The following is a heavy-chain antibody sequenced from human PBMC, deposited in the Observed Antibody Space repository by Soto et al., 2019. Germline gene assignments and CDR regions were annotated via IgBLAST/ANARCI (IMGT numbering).Heavy chain of an antibody. CDR2: IYHSGST. CDR3: ARERVAFKWFDP. V-gene: IGHV4-30-2*01. Sequence: SETLSLTCTVSGDSISSSGYSWSWIRQPPGKGLEWIGYIYHSGSTYYNPSLKSRVTISIDRSKNQFSLKLSSVTAADTAVYYCARERVAFKWFDPWGQGTLVTVSS. D-gene: IGHD3-3*02. CDR1: GDSISSSGYS. J-gene: IGHJ5*02.